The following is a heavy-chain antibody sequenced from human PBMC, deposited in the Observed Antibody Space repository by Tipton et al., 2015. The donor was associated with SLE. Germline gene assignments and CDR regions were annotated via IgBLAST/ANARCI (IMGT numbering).Heavy chain of an antibody. D-gene: IGHD3-10*01. CDR2: ISSRSSYI. J-gene: IGHJ4*02. CDR3: FLGVLAFDY. V-gene: IGHV3-21*04. Sequence: GSLRLSCAASGFTFSSYWMSWVRLAPGKGLEWVSSISSRSSYIYYADSVKGRFTISRDNSMDTLYLQMNSLRAEDTAVYYCFLGVLAFDYWGQGTLVTVSS. CDR1: GFTFSSYW.